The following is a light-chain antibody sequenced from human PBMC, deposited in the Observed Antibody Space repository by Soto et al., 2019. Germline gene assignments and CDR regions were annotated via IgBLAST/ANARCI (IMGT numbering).Light chain of an antibody. V-gene: IGLV2-8*01. CDR2: EVT. CDR3: SSYAGSPWL. Sequence: QSALTQPRSASGSPGQPVTISCTGTGSDIGAYNYVSWYQQYPGKAPKLMIYEVTKRPSGVPDRISGSKSGNTASLTISGLQTEDEADYYCSSYAGSPWLFGGGTKVTVL. J-gene: IGLJ3*02. CDR1: GSDIGAYNY.